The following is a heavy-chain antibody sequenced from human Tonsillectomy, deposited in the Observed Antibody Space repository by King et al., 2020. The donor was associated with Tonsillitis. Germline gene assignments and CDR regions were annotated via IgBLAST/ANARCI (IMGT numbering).Heavy chain of an antibody. CDR3: ASLGFGFDY. V-gene: IGHV3-21*01. CDR2: FRYIDNFI. D-gene: IGHD3-3*01. CDR1: GFTFSTYT. Sequence: VQLVESGGGLVKPGGSLRLSCAASGFTFSTYTMNWVRQAPGKGLEWVASFRYIDNFIHYADSVKGRFTVSRDNAKNSLYLQMNSLRAEDTAVYFCASLGFGFDYWGQGTLVTVSS. J-gene: IGHJ4*02.